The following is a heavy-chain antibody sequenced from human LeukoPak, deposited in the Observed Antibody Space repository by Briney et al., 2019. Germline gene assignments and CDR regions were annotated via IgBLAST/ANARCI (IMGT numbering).Heavy chain of an antibody. Sequence: ASVRDSCKASGYTFIDYYIHWVRQAPGQGLEWMGWINPNSGGTNYAQHFQGRVTMTRDTSIRTVYMELSRLRSDDTAVYYCARDQDGIPAADPYYYYYMDVWGKGTTVTVSS. D-gene: IGHD6-13*01. V-gene: IGHV1-2*02. CDR3: ARDQDGIPAADPYYYYYMDV. CDR2: INPNSGGT. J-gene: IGHJ6*03. CDR1: GYTFIDYY.